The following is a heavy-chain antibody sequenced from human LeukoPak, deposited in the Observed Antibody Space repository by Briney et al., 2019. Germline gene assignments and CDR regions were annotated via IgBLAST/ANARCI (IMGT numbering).Heavy chain of an antibody. D-gene: IGHD6-13*01. CDR1: GDSISSSSYY. Sequence: TETLSLTCAVSGDSISSSSYYWGWISQPPGKGLEWIGIIYYRGSTFYNPSLKSRVTISVDTSKNQFSLKLSSVTAADTAVYYCARLNPLYSSSPFDYWGQGTLVTVSS. V-gene: IGHV4-39*01. CDR2: IYYRGST. CDR3: ARLNPLYSSSPFDY. J-gene: IGHJ4*02.